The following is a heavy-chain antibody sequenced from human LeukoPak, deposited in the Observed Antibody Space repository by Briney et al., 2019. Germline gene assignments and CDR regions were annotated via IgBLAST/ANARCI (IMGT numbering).Heavy chain of an antibody. CDR3: ARVRRFGVSIREIDY. V-gene: IGHV4-59*01. CDR1: GGSISSYY. D-gene: IGHD3-10*01. Sequence: PSETLSLTCTVSGGSISSYYWSWIRQPPGKGLEWIGYIYYSGSTNYNPSLKSRVTISVDTSKNQFSLKLSSVTATDTAVYYCARVRRFGVSIREIDYWGQGTLVTVSS. CDR2: IYYSGST. J-gene: IGHJ4*02.